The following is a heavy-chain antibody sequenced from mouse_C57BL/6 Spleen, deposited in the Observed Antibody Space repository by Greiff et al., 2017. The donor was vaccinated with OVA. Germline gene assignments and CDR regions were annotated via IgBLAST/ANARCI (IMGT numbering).Heavy chain of an antibody. CDR3: ARVLAFDY. D-gene: IGHD4-1*01. CDR1: GYTFTSYW. V-gene: IGHV1-50*01. J-gene: IGHJ2*01. CDR2: IDPSDSYT. Sequence: QVQLQQPGAELVKPGASVKLSCKASGYTFTSYWMQWVKQRPGQGLEWIGEIDPSDSYTNYNQKFKGKATLTVDTSSSTAYMQLSSLTSEDSAVYYFARVLAFDYWGQGTTLAVSS.